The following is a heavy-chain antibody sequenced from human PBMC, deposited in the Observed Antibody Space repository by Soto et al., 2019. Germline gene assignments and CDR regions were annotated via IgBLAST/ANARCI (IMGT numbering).Heavy chain of an antibody. V-gene: IGHV5-51*01. D-gene: IGHD2-15*01. Sequence: WESLKISLRSSGYRFTNYWVGWVRQMPRKGLGWMGIIYPGDDDRRSSPSFQGEVTPSADKSLSTAYLQWSSPEDSDTAMYYCARHGDCSCHCSYLYSYCGMAVWGQGTTATVSS. CDR2: IYPGDDDR. CDR3: ARHGDCSCHCSYLYSYCGMAV. CDR1: GYRFTNYW. J-gene: IGHJ6*02.